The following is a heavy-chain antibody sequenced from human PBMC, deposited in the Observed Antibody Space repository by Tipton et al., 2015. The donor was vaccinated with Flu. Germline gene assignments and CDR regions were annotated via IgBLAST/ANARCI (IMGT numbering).Heavy chain of an antibody. CDR2: VYASGSS. Sequence: TLSLTCTVSGGSISSSYWSWIRQPAGKGLEWIGRVYASGSSNYHPSLKSRVTMSVDTSKNQFSLRLSSVTAADTAVYYCASLERTIFGAANWGRGTLVTVSS. D-gene: IGHD3-3*01. CDR3: ASLERTIFGAAN. CDR1: GGSISSSY. J-gene: IGHJ4*02. V-gene: IGHV4-4*07.